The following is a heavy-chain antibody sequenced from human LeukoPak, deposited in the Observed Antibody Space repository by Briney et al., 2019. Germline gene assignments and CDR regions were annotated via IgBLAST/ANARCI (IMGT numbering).Heavy chain of an antibody. Sequence: PGGSLRLSCAASGFDLHTYEMNWVRQAPGKGLEWIADITISGHTKNYADSVKGRFTISRDSARTSLYLQMNSLRVEDTGVYFCARGDPHADLWGQGTLATVSS. CDR3: ARGDPHADL. CDR1: GFDLHTYE. V-gene: IGHV3-48*03. J-gene: IGHJ5*02. CDR2: ITISGHTK.